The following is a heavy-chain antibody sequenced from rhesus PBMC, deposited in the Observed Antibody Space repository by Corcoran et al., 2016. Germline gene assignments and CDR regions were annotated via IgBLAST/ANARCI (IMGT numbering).Heavy chain of an antibody. CDR3: ARWKNRPYDFDY. CDR1: GGSISSSY. V-gene: IGHV4-169*01. J-gene: IGHJ4*01. Sequence: QLQLQESGPGLVKPSETLSVTCAVSGGSISSSYWSWIRQAAGKELEWIEYIYGSGISTHYNPPLQNRVTLSVDTSKTQLSLKLSTVTTAGTAVYYCARWKNRPYDFDYWGQGVLVTVSS. D-gene: IGHD1-20*01. CDR2: IYGSGIST.